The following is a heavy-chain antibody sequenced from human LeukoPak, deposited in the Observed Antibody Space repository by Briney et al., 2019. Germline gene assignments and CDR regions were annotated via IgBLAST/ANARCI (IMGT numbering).Heavy chain of an antibody. CDR3: AKDRHCSSSGASVDY. V-gene: IGHV3-9*01. Sequence: GGSLRLSCAASGFIFDDYGMHWVRQAPGKGLEWVSGISWNSGSIGYADSVKGRFTISRDNAKNSLYLQMNSLRAEDTALYYCAKDRHCSSSGASVDYWGQGTLVTVSS. CDR1: GFIFDDYG. CDR2: ISWNSGSI. D-gene: IGHD6-6*01. J-gene: IGHJ4*02.